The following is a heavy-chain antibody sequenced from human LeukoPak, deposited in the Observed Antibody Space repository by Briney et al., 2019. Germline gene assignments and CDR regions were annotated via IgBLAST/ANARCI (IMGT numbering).Heavy chain of an antibody. CDR3: ARLWFGAYYFDY. CDR1: GGSFSGYY. J-gene: IGHJ4*02. Sequence: NPSETLSLTCAVYGGSFSGYYWSWIRQPPGKGLEWIGEINHSGSTNYNPSLKSRVTISVDTSKNQFSLKLSSVTAADTAVYYCARLWFGAYYFDYWGQGTLVTVSS. V-gene: IGHV4-34*01. D-gene: IGHD3-10*01. CDR2: INHSGST.